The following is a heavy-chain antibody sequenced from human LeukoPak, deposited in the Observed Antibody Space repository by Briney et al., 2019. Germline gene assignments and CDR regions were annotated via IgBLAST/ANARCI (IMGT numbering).Heavy chain of an antibody. CDR3: ARAEYYYDSSGYYPRYYNYYYMDV. J-gene: IGHJ6*03. D-gene: IGHD3-22*01. Sequence: GGSLRLSCAASGFTFSSYAMSWVRQAPGKRLEWVSGISGSGNSTDYADSVKGRFTISRDNSKNTLYLQMNSLRAEDTAVFYCARAEYYYDSSGYYPRYYNYYYMDVWGKGTTVTVSS. CDR1: GFTFSSYA. CDR2: ISGSGNST. V-gene: IGHV3-23*01.